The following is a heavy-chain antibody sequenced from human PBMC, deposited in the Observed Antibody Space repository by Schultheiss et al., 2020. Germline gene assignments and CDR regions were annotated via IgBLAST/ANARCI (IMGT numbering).Heavy chain of an antibody. V-gene: IGHV1-2*06. CDR1: GYTFTGYY. J-gene: IGHJ4*02. Sequence: ASVKVSCKASGYTFTGYYMHWVRQAPGQGLEWMGRINPNSGGTNYAQKFQGRVTMTRDTSISTVYMELSRLRSDDTAVYYCARGATIFGVVILDYWGQGTLVTVSS. D-gene: IGHD3-3*01. CDR3: ARGATIFGVVILDY. CDR2: INPNSGGT.